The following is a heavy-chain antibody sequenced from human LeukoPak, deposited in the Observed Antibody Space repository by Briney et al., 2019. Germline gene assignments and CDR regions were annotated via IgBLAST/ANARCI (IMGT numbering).Heavy chain of an antibody. CDR2: ISAYNGYT. V-gene: IGHV1-18*01. Sequence: GASVKVSCKASGYTFINYGITWVRQAPGQGLEWMGWISAYNGYTNYAQKLPDKVTMTIDTSTSTAYMELRSLRSDDTAVYYCARDYPVAAAGTDYWGQGTLVTVSS. CDR1: GYTFINYG. J-gene: IGHJ4*02. CDR3: ARDYPVAAAGTDY. D-gene: IGHD6-13*01.